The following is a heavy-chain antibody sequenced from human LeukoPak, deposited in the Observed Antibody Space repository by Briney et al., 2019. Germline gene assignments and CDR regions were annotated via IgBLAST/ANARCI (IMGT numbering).Heavy chain of an antibody. CDR2: ISPDGSTT. CDR1: GFTFSNYW. J-gene: IGHJ4*02. Sequence: GGSLRLSCAASGFTFSNYWIHWLRQAPGEGPVWVSRISPDGSTTHLADSVKGRFTLSRDNADNTVFLQMSSLRADDTAVYFCAREFMIGSSLLRYFDHWGQGTLVSVSS. CDR3: AREFMIGSSLLRYFDH. D-gene: IGHD3-16*01. V-gene: IGHV3-74*01.